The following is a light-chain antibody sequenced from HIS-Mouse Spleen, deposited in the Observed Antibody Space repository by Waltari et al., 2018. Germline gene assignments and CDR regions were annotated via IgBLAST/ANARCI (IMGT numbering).Light chain of an antibody. CDR2: DDS. V-gene: IGLV3-21*03. Sequence: SYVLTQPPPVSVAPGKTARITCGGNNIGSKSVHWYQQKPGQAPVLVVYDDSDRPSGIPERFSGSKSGNTATLTIGRVEAGDEADYYCQLWDSSSDHVVFGGGTKLTVL. CDR3: QLWDSSSDHVV. CDR1: NIGSKS. J-gene: IGLJ2*01.